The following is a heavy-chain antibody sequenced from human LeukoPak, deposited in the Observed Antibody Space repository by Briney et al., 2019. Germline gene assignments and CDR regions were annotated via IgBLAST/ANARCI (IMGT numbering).Heavy chain of an antibody. V-gene: IGHV3-23*01. Sequence: GGSLRLSCAASGFTFNNYAMSWVRQAPGMGLEWLSYVSGSGGATYYAASVKGRFTISRDNSKNTVYLQMGSLRAEDTAVYYCPKIRGGTYKYYMDVWGNGTTVTVSS. J-gene: IGHJ6*03. D-gene: IGHD1-1*01. CDR3: PKIRGGTYKYYMDV. CDR1: GFTFNNYA. CDR2: VSGSGGAT.